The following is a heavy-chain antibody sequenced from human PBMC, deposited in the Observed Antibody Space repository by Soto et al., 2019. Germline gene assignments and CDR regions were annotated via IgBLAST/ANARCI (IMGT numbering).Heavy chain of an antibody. CDR3: ARDPTPYDSSGFDY. CDR1: GFTFSSYA. V-gene: IGHV3-30-3*01. J-gene: IGHJ4*02. Sequence: LRLSCAASGFTFSSYAMHWVRQAPGKGLEWVAVISYDGSNKYYADSVKGRFTISRDNSKNTLYLQMNSLRAEDTAVYYCARDPTPYDSSGFDYWGQGTLVTVSS. D-gene: IGHD3-22*01. CDR2: ISYDGSNK.